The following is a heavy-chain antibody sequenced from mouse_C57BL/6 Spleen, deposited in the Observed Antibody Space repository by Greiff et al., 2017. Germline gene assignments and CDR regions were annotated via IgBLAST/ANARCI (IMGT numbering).Heavy chain of an antibody. V-gene: IGHV1-26*01. J-gene: IGHJ1*03. Sequence: EVQLQQSGPELVKPGASVKISCKASGYTFTDYYMNWVKQSHGKSLEWIGDINPNNGGTSYNQKFKGKATVTVDKSSSTAYMELRSLTSEDSAVYYCARRGGTGWYFDVWGTGTTVTVSS. CDR1: GYTFTDYY. D-gene: IGHD4-1*01. CDR3: ARRGGTGWYFDV. CDR2: INPNNGGT.